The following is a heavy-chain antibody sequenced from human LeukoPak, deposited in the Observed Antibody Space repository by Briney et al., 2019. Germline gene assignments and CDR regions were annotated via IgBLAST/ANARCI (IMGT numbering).Heavy chain of an antibody. Sequence: PSETLSLTCTVSGGSISTYYWSWIRQPPGKGLEWIGYIYYSGSTNYNPSLKSRVIISVDTSKNQFSLKLSSVTAADTAVYYCARVTGVWFGESYIDYWGQGTLVTVSS. CDR3: ARVTGVWFGESYIDY. CDR2: IYYSGST. D-gene: IGHD3-10*01. V-gene: IGHV4-59*01. J-gene: IGHJ4*02. CDR1: GGSISTYY.